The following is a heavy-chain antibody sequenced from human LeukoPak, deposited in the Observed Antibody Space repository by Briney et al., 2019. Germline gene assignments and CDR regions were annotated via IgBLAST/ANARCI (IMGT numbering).Heavy chain of an antibody. D-gene: IGHD6-13*01. CDR3: ARGRSARYSSSWWSYFDY. CDR2: IYYSGTT. V-gene: IGHV4-59*12. CDR1: GGSITGYY. Sequence: SKTLSLTCTVSGGSITGYYWNWIRQPPGKGLEWIGYIYYSGTTNYNASLKGRVTISVDTSKNQFSLKLSSVAAADTAVYYCARGRSARYSSSWWSYFDYWGQGTLVTVSS. J-gene: IGHJ4*02.